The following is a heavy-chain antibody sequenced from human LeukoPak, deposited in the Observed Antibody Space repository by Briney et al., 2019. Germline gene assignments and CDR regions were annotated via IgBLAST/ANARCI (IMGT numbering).Heavy chain of an antibody. V-gene: IGHV5-51*01. CDR3: AKKGDSGYYHDY. D-gene: IGHD3-22*01. CDR2: IYPDDSDA. CDR1: GNSSTNYW. Sequence: GESLKISCQGSGNSSTNYWIGWVRQMPGKGLEWMGIIYPDDSDARYSPSFQGQVTISVDKSISTAYLQWSSLKASDTAMYFCAKKGDSGYYHDYWGQGTLVTVSS. J-gene: IGHJ4*02.